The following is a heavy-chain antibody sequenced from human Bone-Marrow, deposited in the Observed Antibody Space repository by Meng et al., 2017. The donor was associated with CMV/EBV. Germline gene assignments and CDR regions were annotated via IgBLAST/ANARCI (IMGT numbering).Heavy chain of an antibody. J-gene: IGHJ4*02. D-gene: IGHD3-10*01. V-gene: IGHV3-23*03. CDR1: GFTFSTSA. CDR2: IYNGGSET. Sequence: LSLTCAASGFTFSTSAMSWVRQAPGKGLEWVSVIYNGGSETYYADSVQGRFTISRDDSKNTLFLHMNSLRAEDTAVYYCARHRGLTTWGQGALVTVSS. CDR3: ARHRGLTT.